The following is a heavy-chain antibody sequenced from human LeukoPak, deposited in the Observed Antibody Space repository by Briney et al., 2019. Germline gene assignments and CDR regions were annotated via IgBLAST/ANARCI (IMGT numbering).Heavy chain of an antibody. CDR1: GGSISSYY. CDR2: IYYSGST. CDR3: AKSTDSSSWYRSGFDP. Sequence: SETLSLTCTVSGGSISSYYWSWIRQPPGKGLEWIGYIYYSGSTNYNPSLKSRVTISVDTSKNQFSLKLSSVTAADTAVYYCAKSTDSSSWYRSGFDPWGQGTLVTVSS. J-gene: IGHJ5*02. D-gene: IGHD6-13*01. V-gene: IGHV4-59*01.